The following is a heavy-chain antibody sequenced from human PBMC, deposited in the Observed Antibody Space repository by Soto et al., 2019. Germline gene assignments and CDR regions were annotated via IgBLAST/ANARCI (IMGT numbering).Heavy chain of an antibody. CDR1: GGTFNSYV. J-gene: IGHJ4*02. CDR2: IIPMFGTT. Sequence: QVQLVQSGAEVKKPGSSVKVSCKASGGTFNSYVINWVRQAPGPGLEWMGVIIPMFGTTTYAQKFQDRVTITADESTSTSYRALTGLTSNDTALDYCGRDGAGMGATVDYWGQGTLVTVSS. V-gene: IGHV1-69*12. D-gene: IGHD1-26*01. CDR3: GRDGAGMGATVDY.